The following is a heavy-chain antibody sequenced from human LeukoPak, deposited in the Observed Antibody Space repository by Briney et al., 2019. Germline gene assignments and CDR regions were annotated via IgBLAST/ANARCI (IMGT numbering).Heavy chain of an antibody. CDR2: ISAYNGNT. D-gene: IGHD1-20*01. CDR3: ARDGGITGTNWFDP. J-gene: IGHJ5*02. CDR1: GYTFTSYG. Sequence: ASVKVSCKASGYTFTSYGTSWVRQAPGQGLEWMGWISAYNGNTNYAQKLQGRVTMTTDTSTSTAYMELRSLRSEDTAVYYCARDGGITGTNWFDPWGQGTLVTVSS. V-gene: IGHV1-18*01.